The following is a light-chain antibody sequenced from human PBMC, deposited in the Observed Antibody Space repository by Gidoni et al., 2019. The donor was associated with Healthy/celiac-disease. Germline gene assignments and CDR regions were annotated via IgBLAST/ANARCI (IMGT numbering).Light chain of an antibody. CDR3: SSYTSSSTLEVV. V-gene: IGLV2-14*01. Sequence: QSALTQPASVSGSPGQSITISCTGTSSDVGGYNYVSWYQQHPGKAPKRMIYEVSNRPSGVSNRFSGSKSGNTASLTISGLQAEDEADYYCSSYTSSSTLEVVFGGGTKLTVL. J-gene: IGLJ2*01. CDR1: SSDVGGYNY. CDR2: EVS.